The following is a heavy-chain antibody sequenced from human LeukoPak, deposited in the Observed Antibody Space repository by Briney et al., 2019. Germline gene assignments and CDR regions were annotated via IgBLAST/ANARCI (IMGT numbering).Heavy chain of an antibody. V-gene: IGHV4-59*12. Sequence: PSETLSLTCTVSGGSISTYYWSWIRQPPGKGLEYIGYIYYSGSTNYNPSPKGRVTISLGTYKNQFSLKLTSVTAADTAVYYCARAYYYFIDVWGRGTTVTVSS. CDR2: IYYSGST. J-gene: IGHJ6*03. CDR3: ARAYYYFIDV. CDR1: GGSISTYY.